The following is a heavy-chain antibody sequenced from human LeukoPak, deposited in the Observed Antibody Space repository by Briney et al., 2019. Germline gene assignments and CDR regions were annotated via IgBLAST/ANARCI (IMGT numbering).Heavy chain of an antibody. D-gene: IGHD3-22*01. CDR1: VGSISSSSYY. V-gene: IGHV4-39*01. CDR2: IYYSGST. CDR3: ASDRYYDSSGYYYLDY. J-gene: IGHJ4*02. Sequence: SDTLSLTCTVSVGSISSSSYYCGWIRQPPGKGLEWIGSIYYSGSTYYNPSVKSRVTISVDTSKNQFSLKLISVTAADAAVYYCASDRYYDSSGYYYLDYWGQGTMVTVSS.